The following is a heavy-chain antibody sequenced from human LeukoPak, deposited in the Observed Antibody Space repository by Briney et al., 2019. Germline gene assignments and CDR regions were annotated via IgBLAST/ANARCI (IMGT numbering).Heavy chain of an antibody. D-gene: IGHD3-3*01. Sequence: SETLSLTCTVSGGSVSSYYWTWIRQPPGKGLEWIGYIYYSGSTNYNPSLKSRVTISLDTSKNQFSLKLTSVTAADTAVYYCARDLGERFLEGSWFDPWGQGTLVTVSS. J-gene: IGHJ5*02. V-gene: IGHV4-59*02. CDR2: IYYSGST. CDR1: GGSVSSYY. CDR3: ARDLGERFLEGSWFDP.